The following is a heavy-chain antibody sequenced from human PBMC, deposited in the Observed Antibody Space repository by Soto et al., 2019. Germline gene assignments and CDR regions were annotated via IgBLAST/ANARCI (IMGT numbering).Heavy chain of an antibody. Sequence: GASVKVSCKASGGTFSSYAISWVRQAPGQGLEWMGGIIPIFGTANYAQKFQGRVTITADESTSTAYMELSSLRSEDTAVYYCARTSYSNHAKPVYYGMDVWGQGTTVTVSS. CDR2: IIPIFGTA. J-gene: IGHJ6*02. CDR1: GGTFSSYA. CDR3: ARTSYSNHAKPVYYGMDV. D-gene: IGHD4-4*01. V-gene: IGHV1-69*13.